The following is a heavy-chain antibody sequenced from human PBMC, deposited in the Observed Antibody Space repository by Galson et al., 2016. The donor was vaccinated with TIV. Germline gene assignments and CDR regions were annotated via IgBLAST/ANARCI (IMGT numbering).Heavy chain of an antibody. V-gene: IGHV4-59*08. CDR1: GGSVGSYH. CDR3: ARAPYGENWYFDF. CDR2: IYYSGNTNY. D-gene: IGHD4-17*01. Sequence: TLSLTCSVSGGSVGSYHWSWIRQPPGKGLEWIGYIYYSGNTNYNYNPSLESRVTMSVDTSKTQVSLKLSSVTAADTAVCFCARAPYGENWYFDFWGRGTLVTVSS. J-gene: IGHJ2*01.